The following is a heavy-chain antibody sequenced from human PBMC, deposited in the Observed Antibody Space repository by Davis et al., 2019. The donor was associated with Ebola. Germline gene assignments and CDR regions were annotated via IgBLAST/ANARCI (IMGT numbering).Heavy chain of an antibody. D-gene: IGHD3-16*01. V-gene: IGHV1-3*01. Sequence: AASVKVSCRASAYTFTSYAMHWVRRPPGQRLEWLGWTNAGTGNTTYSQKFQGRVTITRDTSASTAYMELSSLRSEDTAVYYCARARGMMTVGVIRFDYWGQGTLVTVSS. J-gene: IGHJ4*02. CDR1: AYTFTSYA. CDR2: TNAGTGNT. CDR3: ARARGMMTVGVIRFDY.